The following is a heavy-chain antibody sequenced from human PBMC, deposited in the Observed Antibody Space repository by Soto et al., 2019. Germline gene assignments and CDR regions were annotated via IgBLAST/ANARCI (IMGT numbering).Heavy chain of an antibody. D-gene: IGHD2-15*01. J-gene: IGHJ5*02. CDR1: GYTFTSYG. CDR3: ASSGYCSGGSCYRGWFDP. Sequence: QVQLVQSGAEVKKPGASVKVSCKASGYTFTSYGISWVRQAPGQGLEWMGWISAYNGNTNYAQKLQGRVAMTTDTSTSTAYMELRSLRSDDTAVYYCASSGYCSGGSCYRGWFDPWGQGTLVTVSS. CDR2: ISAYNGNT. V-gene: IGHV1-18*04.